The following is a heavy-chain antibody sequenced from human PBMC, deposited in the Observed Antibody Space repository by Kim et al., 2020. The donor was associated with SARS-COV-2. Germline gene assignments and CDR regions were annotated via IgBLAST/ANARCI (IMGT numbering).Heavy chain of an antibody. J-gene: IGHJ3*02. V-gene: IGHV4-4*07. D-gene: IGHD3-3*01. CDR3: ARDGSGSQATGAFDI. Sequence: PSLKSRVTMSVDTSKNQFSLKLSSVTAADTAVYYCARDGSGSQATGAFDIWGQGTMVTVSS.